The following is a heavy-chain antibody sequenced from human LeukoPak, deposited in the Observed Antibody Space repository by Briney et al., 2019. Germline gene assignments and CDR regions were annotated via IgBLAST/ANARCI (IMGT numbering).Heavy chain of an antibody. J-gene: IGHJ3*02. V-gene: IGHV4-59*01. CDR3: ARGRAPDAFDI. CDR1: GGSISSYY. CDR2: IYYSGST. Sequence: SETLSLTCTVSGGSISSYYWSWIRQPPGKGLEWIGYIYYSGSTNYNPSLKSRVTISVDTSRNQFSLKLSSVTAADTAVYYCARGRAPDAFDIWGQGTMVTVSS.